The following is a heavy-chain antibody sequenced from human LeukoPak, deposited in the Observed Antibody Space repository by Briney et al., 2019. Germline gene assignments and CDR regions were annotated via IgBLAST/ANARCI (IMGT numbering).Heavy chain of an antibody. D-gene: IGHD6-19*01. CDR3: AKDLGSSGWYDAFDI. CDR1: GFTFSSYG. CDR2: ISYDGSNK. J-gene: IGHJ3*02. V-gene: IGHV3-30*18. Sequence: GRSLRLSCAASGFTFSSYGMHWVRQAPGKGLEWVAVISYDGSNKYYADSVKGRFTISRDNSKNTLYLQTNSLRAEDTAVYYCAKDLGSSGWYDAFDIWDQGTMVTVSS.